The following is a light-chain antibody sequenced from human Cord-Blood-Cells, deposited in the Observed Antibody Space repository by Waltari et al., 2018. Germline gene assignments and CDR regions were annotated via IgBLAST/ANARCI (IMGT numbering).Light chain of an antibody. CDR1: SSDLGGSHY. CDR3: CSYSGSYTFVV. CDR2: DLS. Sequence: QSALTQPRSVSGSPGQSVTISCTGTSSDLGGSHYVSLYQQHPGKAPKFMINDLSKRPSGVPDRFSGSKSGNTASLTISGLQAEDEADYYCCSYSGSYTFVVFGGGTKLTVL. J-gene: IGLJ2*01. V-gene: IGLV2-11*02.